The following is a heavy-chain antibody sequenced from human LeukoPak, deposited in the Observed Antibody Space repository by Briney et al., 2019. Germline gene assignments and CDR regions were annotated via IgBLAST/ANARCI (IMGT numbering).Heavy chain of an antibody. V-gene: IGHV1-2*02. CDR1: GYTFTGYY. D-gene: IGHD3-10*01. Sequence: ASVKVSCKASGYTFTGYYMHWVRQAPGQGLEWMGWINPNSGGTNYAQKFQGRVTMTRDTSISTAYMELSRLRSDDTAVYYCARDRRGITMVRGVISYYYYMDVWSKGTTVTISS. J-gene: IGHJ6*03. CDR2: INPNSGGT. CDR3: ARDRRGITMVRGVISYYYYMDV.